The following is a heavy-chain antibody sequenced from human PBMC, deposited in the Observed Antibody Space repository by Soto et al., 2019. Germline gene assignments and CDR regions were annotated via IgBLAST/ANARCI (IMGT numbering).Heavy chain of an antibody. CDR2: IYYSGST. CDR3: ASRNWNYAHYYYYGMDV. CDR1: GGSISSSSYY. J-gene: IGHJ6*02. Sequence: SETLSLTCTVSGGSISSSSYYWGWIRQPPGKGLEWIGSIYYSGSTYYNPSLKSRVTISVDTSKNQFSLKLSSVTAADTAVYYCASRNWNYAHYYYYGMDVWGQGTTVTVSS. D-gene: IGHD1-7*01. V-gene: IGHV4-39*01.